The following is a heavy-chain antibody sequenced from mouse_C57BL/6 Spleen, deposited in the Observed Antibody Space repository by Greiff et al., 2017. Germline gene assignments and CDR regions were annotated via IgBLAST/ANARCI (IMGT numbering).Heavy chain of an antibody. V-gene: IGHV1-55*01. CDR1: GYTFTSYW. J-gene: IGHJ2*01. CDR2: IYPGSGRT. D-gene: IGHD2-5*01. CDR3: ARFEPVYYSNYGYVDY. Sequence: QVQLQQPGAELVKPGASVKMSCKASGYTFTSYWITWVKQRPGQGLEWIGDIYPGSGRTNYNEKFKSKATLTVDTSSSTAYMQLSSLTSEDSAVYYCARFEPVYYSNYGYVDYWGQGTTLTVSS.